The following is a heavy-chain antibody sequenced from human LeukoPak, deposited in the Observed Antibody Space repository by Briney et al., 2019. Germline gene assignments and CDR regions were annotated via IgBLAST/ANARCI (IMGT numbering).Heavy chain of an antibody. J-gene: IGHJ4*02. CDR2: ISGSGGST. CDR3: AKDHPPSAQQWLEFSDY. CDR1: GFTFSSYA. Sequence: GGSLRLSCAASGFTFSSYAMSWVRQAPGKGLEWVSAISGSGGSTYYADSVKGRFTISRDNSKNTLYLQMNSLRAEDTAVYYCAKDHPPSAQQWLEFSDYWGQGTPVTVSS. D-gene: IGHD6-19*01. V-gene: IGHV3-23*01.